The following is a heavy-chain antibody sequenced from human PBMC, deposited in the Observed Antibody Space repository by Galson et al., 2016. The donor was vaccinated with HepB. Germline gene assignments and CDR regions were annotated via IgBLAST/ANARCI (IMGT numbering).Heavy chain of an antibody. CDR3: ARLFGGFMASPIDF. CDR1: GYSFTGYW. J-gene: IGHJ4*02. Sequence: QSGAEVKKPGESLKISCKASGYSFTGYWIGWVRQKPGKGLEWMGIFSPGDSDTKLSPSFQGQVTMSADQSINTAYLQWSSLMASDTAMYYCARLFGGFMASPIDFWGQRTVVTVSS. V-gene: IGHV5-51*01. CDR2: FSPGDSDT. D-gene: IGHD3-3*01.